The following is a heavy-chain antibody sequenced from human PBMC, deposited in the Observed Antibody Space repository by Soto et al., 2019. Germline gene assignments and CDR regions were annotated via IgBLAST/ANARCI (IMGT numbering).Heavy chain of an antibody. J-gene: IGHJ6*03. V-gene: IGHV3-66*01. CDR3: KRGGDYSEV. CDR2: IYSGGNT. D-gene: IGHD1-26*01. Sequence: EVHLVESGGGLVQPGGSLRLSCAASGFTVNNNYMSWVSQAPGKGLEWVSFIYSGGNTYYADSVKDRFTISRDNSKTTLDLQMNSLGAEDTAVYYFKRGGDYSEVGGKGTTVTVS. CDR1: GFTVNNNY.